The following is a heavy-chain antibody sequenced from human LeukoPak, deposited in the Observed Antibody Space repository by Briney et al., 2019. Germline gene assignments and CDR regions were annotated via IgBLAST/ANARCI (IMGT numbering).Heavy chain of an antibody. V-gene: IGHV3-48*02. CDR2: ITSSSSTI. Sequence: GGSLRLSCAASGFAFSTDSMNWVRQTPGKGLEWVSYITSSSSTISYADSVKGRFTISRDNAKNSLYLQMNSLRDEETAVYYCVRDWFFYFDYWGQGILVTVSS. CDR3: VRDWFFYFDY. CDR1: GFAFSTDS. D-gene: IGHD3-10*01. J-gene: IGHJ4*02.